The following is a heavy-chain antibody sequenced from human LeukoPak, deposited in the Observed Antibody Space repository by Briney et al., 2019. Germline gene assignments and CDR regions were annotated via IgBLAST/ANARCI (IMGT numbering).Heavy chain of an antibody. D-gene: IGHD1-7*01. Sequence: GGSLRLSCAASGFTFSNHWMHWVRQAPGKGLVWVSRISGDGSSTRYADCVKGRFTISRDNAKNTLFLQMNSLRAEDTAVYYCARDNNWNYPDYWGQGTLVTVSS. V-gene: IGHV3-74*01. CDR2: ISGDGSST. CDR3: ARDNNWNYPDY. CDR1: GFTFSNHW. J-gene: IGHJ4*02.